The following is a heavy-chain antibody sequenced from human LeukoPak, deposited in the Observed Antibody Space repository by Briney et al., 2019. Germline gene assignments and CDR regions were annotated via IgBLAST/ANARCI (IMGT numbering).Heavy chain of an antibody. CDR3: ARDRKVGATQLDY. V-gene: IGHV4-61*09. D-gene: IGHD1-26*01. Sequence: SETLSLTCTVSGGSISSGNYYWSWIRQPAGKGLEWIGHIYTSGSANYNPSLKSRVTISVDTSKNQFSLKLSSVTAADTAVYYCARDRKVGATQLDYWGQGTLVTVSS. J-gene: IGHJ4*02. CDR1: GGSISSGNYY. CDR2: IYTSGSA.